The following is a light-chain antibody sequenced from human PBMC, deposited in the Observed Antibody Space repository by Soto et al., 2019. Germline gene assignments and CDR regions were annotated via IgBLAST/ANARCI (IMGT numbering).Light chain of an antibody. Sequence: QSALTQPASVSGSPGQSITISCTGTSSDVGDYDFVSWYQHHPGKAPKLMIYGVTNRPSGVSSRFSGSKSGSTASLTISGLQADDEANYYCSAYTTTTGVIFGGGTQLTVL. J-gene: IGLJ2*01. V-gene: IGLV2-14*01. CDR1: SSDVGDYDF. CDR3: SAYTTTTGVI. CDR2: GVT.